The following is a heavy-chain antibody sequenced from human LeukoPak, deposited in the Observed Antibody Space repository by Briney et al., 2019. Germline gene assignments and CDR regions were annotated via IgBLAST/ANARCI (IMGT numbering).Heavy chain of an antibody. V-gene: IGHV7-4-1*02. D-gene: IGHD6-19*01. CDR2: INTNTGNP. CDR3: ARDPSVGPYSSGCLDY. J-gene: IGHJ4*02. Sequence: ASVKVSCRASGYTFTSYAMNWVRQAPGQGLEWMGWINTNTGNPTYAQGFTGRFVFSLDTSVSTAYLQISSLKAEDTAVYYCARDPSVGPYSSGCLDYWGQGTLVTVSS. CDR1: GYTFTSYA.